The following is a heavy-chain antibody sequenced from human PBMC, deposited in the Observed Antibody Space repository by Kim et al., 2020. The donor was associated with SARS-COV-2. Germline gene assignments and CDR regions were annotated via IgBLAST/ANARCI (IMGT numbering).Heavy chain of an antibody. V-gene: IGHV3-23*01. J-gene: IGHJ4*02. CDR2: ISGSGGST. CDR1: GFTFSSYA. D-gene: IGHD3-9*01. Sequence: GGSLRLSCAASGFTFSSYAMSWVRQAPGKGLDWVSAISGSGGSTYYADSVKGRFTISRDNSKNTLYLQMNSLRAEDTAVYYCAKGQGGKFDWLPYYYFDYWGQGTLVTVSS. CDR3: AKGQGGKFDWLPYYYFDY.